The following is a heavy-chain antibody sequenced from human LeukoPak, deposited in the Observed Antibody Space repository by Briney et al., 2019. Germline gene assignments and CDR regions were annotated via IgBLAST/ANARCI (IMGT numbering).Heavy chain of an antibody. V-gene: IGHV3-7*01. D-gene: IGHD5-18*01. Sequence: GGSLRLSCAASGFTFSTYWMTWVRQAPGKGLVWVANIKEDGSDKYYVDSVKGRFTISRDNAKNSLYLQMNNLRAEDTAVYYCARDVGYFRFDYWGQGTLVTVSS. CDR2: IKEDGSDK. CDR3: ARDVGYFRFDY. J-gene: IGHJ4*02. CDR1: GFTFSTYW.